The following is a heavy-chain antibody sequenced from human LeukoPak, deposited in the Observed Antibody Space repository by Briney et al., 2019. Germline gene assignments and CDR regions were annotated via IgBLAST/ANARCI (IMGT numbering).Heavy chain of an antibody. J-gene: IGHJ5*02. Sequence: PGGSLRLSCAASGFIFSSYGMHWVRQAPGKGLEWVAIISYDGSSHYYADSVKGRFTISRDNSKNTLYLQMNSLRREDTAVYYCARNEYLGGYCSSTSCSSRGWFDPWGQGTLVTVSS. CDR2: ISYDGSSH. V-gene: IGHV3-30*03. D-gene: IGHD2-2*01. CDR1: GFIFSSYG. CDR3: ARNEYLGGYCSSTSCSSRGWFDP.